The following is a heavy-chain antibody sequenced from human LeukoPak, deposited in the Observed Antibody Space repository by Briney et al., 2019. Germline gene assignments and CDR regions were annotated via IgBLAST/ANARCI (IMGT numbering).Heavy chain of an antibody. CDR2: MNPNSGNT. Sequence: ASVKVSCKASGYTFTSYDINWVRQATGQGLEWMGWMNPNSGNTGYAQKFQGRVTMTRNTSISTAYMELSSLRSEDTAVYYCARASNYVWGSYRFPRDWGQGTLVTVSS. CDR1: GYTFTSYD. D-gene: IGHD3-16*02. V-gene: IGHV1-8*01. J-gene: IGHJ4*02. CDR3: ARASNYVWGSYRFPRD.